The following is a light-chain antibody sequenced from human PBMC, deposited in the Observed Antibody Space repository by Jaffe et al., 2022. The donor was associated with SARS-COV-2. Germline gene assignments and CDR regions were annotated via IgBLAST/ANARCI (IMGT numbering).Light chain of an antibody. CDR1: QAINSY. V-gene: IGKV1-9*01. CDR2: SAS. Sequence: DIQLTQSPSFLSASVGDRVTITCRASQAINSYLAWYQQKPGKAPKLLIYSASTLQSGVPSRFSGSGSGTEFTLTISSLQPEDFATYYCQQLNYYPITFGQGTRLEIK. J-gene: IGKJ5*01. CDR3: QQLNYYPIT.